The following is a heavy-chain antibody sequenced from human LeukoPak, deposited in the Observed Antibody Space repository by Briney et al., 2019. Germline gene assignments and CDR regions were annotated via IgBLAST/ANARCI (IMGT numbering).Heavy chain of an antibody. J-gene: IGHJ6*03. CDR2: KPDVSEI. Sequence: KPDVSEIYYVDSVKGRFTISRDNAKNYLYLQMNSLRAEDTAVYYCAREWGYYYYYMDVWGKGTTVTVSS. V-gene: IGHV3-7*01. CDR3: AREWGYYYYYMDV. D-gene: IGHD1-26*01.